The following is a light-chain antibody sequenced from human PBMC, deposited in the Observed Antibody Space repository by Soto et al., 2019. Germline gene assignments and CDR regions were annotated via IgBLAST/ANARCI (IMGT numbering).Light chain of an antibody. Sequence: SPGTLSLSPGERDTLSFRASQSVTSNFLVWYQQKPGRAPRLLMYGVSIRAPGIPDRFTGSGSGTDFTLTINRLEPEDFAVYYCEQYCDSALTFGQETRLAIK. V-gene: IGKV3-20*01. CDR1: QSVTSNF. CDR2: GVS. J-gene: IGKJ5*01. CDR3: EQYCDSALT.